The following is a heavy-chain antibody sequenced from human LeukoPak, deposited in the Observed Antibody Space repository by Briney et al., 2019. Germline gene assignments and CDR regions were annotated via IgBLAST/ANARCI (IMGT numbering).Heavy chain of an antibody. J-gene: IGHJ6*03. CDR1: GGSISSGSYY. V-gene: IGHV4-61*02. Sequence: SETLSLTCTVSGGSISSGSYYWSWIRQPAGKGLEWIGRIYTSGSTNYNPSLKSRVTISVDTSENQFSLKLNSVTAADTAIYYCARGNMWDYRRYYYYMDVWGKGTTVTVSS. D-gene: IGHD4-11*01. CDR3: ARGNMWDYRRYYYYMDV. CDR2: IYTSGST.